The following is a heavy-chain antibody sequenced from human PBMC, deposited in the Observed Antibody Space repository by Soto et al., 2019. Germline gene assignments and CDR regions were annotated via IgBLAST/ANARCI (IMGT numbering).Heavy chain of an antibody. D-gene: IGHD3-10*01. CDR2: IYYSGST. Sequence: SETLSLTCTVSGGSISSYYWSWIRQPPGKGLEWIGYIYYSGSTNYNPSLKSRVTISVDTSKNQFSLKLSPVTAADTAVYYCARANELLWFGELLYPLPDYWGQGTLVTVSS. CDR1: GGSISSYY. CDR3: ARANELLWFGELLYPLPDY. J-gene: IGHJ4*02. V-gene: IGHV4-59*01.